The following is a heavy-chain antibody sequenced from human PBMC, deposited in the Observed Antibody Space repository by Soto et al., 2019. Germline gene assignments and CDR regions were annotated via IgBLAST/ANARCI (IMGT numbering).Heavy chain of an antibody. CDR1: GGSISSGDYN. D-gene: IGHD5-12*01. J-gene: IGHJ4*02. Sequence: QVQLQESGPGLVKPSQTLSLTCTVSGGSISSGDYNWSWIRQHPGKGLGWIGYIYYSGSTYYNPSLKSRITISVDTSKNQFSLKLSSVTAADTAVYYCARDQYSGFQFHYWGQGTLVTVSS. V-gene: IGHV4-31*03. CDR2: IYYSGST. CDR3: ARDQYSGFQFHY.